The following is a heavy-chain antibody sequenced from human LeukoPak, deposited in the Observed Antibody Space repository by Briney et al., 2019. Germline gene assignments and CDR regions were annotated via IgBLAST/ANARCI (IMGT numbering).Heavy chain of an antibody. CDR2: ISDSGSTI. J-gene: IGHJ4*02. V-gene: IGHV3-11*01. D-gene: IGHD2-2*01. CDR1: GFSFSDYY. Sequence: PGGSLRLSCAASGFSFSDYYMSWIRQAPGKGREWVSHISDSGSTINYADSVKGRFTISRDNTKKSLFLQMNSLRAEDTAVYYCVRDPWGSRGYWGQGTLVTVSS. CDR3: VRDPWGSRGY.